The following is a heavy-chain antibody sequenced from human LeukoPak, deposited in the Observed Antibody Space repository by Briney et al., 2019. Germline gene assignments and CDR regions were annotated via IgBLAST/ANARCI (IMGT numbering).Heavy chain of an antibody. V-gene: IGHV3-11*01. J-gene: IGHJ4*02. CDR1: GFTFSDRY. Sequence: GGSLRLSCATSGFTFSDRYMSWLRQAPGKGLEWGSHISGRSLEIYYADSVKGRFTVSRDNAKNSLYLQMNSLRAEDTAVYYCVRNGRTFDYWGQGTLVFVSS. D-gene: IGHD1-1*01. CDR2: ISGRSLEI. CDR3: VRNGRTFDY.